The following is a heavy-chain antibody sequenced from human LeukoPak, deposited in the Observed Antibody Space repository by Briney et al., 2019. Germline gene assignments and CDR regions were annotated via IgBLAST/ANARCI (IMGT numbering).Heavy chain of an antibody. Sequence: PSETLSLTCTVSGGSISSGGYYWSWIRQHPGKGLEWIGYVYYSGSTYYNPSLKSRVTISVDTSKNQFSLKLSSVTAADTAVYYCARYVGAYYYFDYWGQGTLVTVSS. D-gene: IGHD1-26*01. V-gene: IGHV4-31*03. CDR2: VYYSGST. J-gene: IGHJ4*02. CDR1: GGSISSGGYY. CDR3: ARYVGAYYYFDY.